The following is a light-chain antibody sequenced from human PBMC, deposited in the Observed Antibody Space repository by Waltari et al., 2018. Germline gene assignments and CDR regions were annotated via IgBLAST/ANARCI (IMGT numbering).Light chain of an antibody. CDR1: SSDVGGYNY. V-gene: IGLV2-8*01. CDR3: SSYGGSDNLV. Sequence: QSALTQPPSASGSPGQSVTISCTGSSSDVGGYNYVSWYQQYPAKAPKLMIYDVNKRPSGVPDRFSGSKSGNTASLTVSGLQTDDEADYYCSSYGGSDNLVFGGGTKLTVL. CDR2: DVN. J-gene: IGLJ2*01.